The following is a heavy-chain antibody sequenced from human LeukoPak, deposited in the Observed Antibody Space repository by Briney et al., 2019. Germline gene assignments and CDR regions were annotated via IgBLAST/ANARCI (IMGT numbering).Heavy chain of an antibody. CDR2: ILPGDFDT. V-gene: IGHV5-51*01. CDR1: GYSFTSYW. Sequence: GESLKISCKASGYSFTSYWIAWVRQMPGKGLERMGLILPGDFDTRYNPSFQGQVTISADKSISTAYLQWSSLKASDTAMYFCARRDGDYEGVDYWGQGTLVTVSS. CDR3: ARRDGDYEGVDY. J-gene: IGHJ4*02. D-gene: IGHD4-17*01.